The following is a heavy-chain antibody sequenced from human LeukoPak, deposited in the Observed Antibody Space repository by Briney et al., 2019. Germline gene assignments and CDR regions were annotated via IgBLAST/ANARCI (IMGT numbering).Heavy chain of an antibody. CDR2: SSYSGSA. J-gene: IGHJ4*02. CDR3: ARRHDSTGYYSAALTRYCFDY. Sequence: SETLSLTCTVSGGSISSSTYSWGWIRQPPGKGLEWIGSSSYSGSACYNPSLKSRLTISVDTSKHQFSLILSSVTAADTAIYYCARRHDSTGYYSAALTRYCFDYWGQGTLVTVSS. V-gene: IGHV4-39*01. CDR1: GGSISSSTYS. D-gene: IGHD3-22*01.